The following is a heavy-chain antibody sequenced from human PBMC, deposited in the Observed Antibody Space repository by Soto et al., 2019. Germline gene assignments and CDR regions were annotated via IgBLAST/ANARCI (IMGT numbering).Heavy chain of an antibody. V-gene: IGHV2-26*01. J-gene: IGHJ6*02. CDR1: GFSLSNARMG. CDR3: ARIERESSGWSRIYYYYYYGMDV. Sequence: QVTLKESGPVLVKPTETLTLTCTVSGFSLSNARMGVSWIRQPPGKALEWLAHIFSNDEKSYSTSLKSRLTISKDTSKSQVVLTMTNMDPVDTATYSCARIERESSGWSRIYYYYYYGMDVWGQGTTVTVSS. D-gene: IGHD6-19*01. CDR2: IFSNDEK.